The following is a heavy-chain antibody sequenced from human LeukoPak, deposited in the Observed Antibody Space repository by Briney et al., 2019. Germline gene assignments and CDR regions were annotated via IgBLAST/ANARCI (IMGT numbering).Heavy chain of an antibody. D-gene: IGHD3-22*01. Sequence: ASVKLSCRTSGYTSTNYYIHWVRQAPGQGLEWMGWINPNSGGTNYAQKFQGRVTMTRDTSISTAYMELSRLRSDDTAVYYCARDLAGYYDSSGLDYWGQGTLVTVSS. CDR1: GYTSTNYY. V-gene: IGHV1-2*02. CDR3: ARDLAGYYDSSGLDY. J-gene: IGHJ4*02. CDR2: INPNSGGT.